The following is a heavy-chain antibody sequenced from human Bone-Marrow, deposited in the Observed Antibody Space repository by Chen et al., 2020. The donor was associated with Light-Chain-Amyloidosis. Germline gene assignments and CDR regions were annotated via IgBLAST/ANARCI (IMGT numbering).Heavy chain of an antibody. CDR3: ARRRDGYNSDY. V-gene: IGHV5-51*01. Sequence: EVQLEQSGPEVKKPGESLKISCKGSVYTFPNYWIGWVRQMPGKGLEWMGVIYPDDSDARYSPSCEGQVTISADKSITTAYLQWRSLKASDTAMYYCARRRDGYNSDYWGQGTLVTVSS. J-gene: IGHJ4*02. CDR2: IYPDDSDA. D-gene: IGHD5-12*01. CDR1: VYTFPNYW.